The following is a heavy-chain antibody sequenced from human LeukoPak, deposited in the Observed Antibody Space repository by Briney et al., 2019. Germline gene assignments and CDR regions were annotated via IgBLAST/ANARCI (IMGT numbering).Heavy chain of an antibody. CDR2: ISGSGGST. V-gene: IGHV3-23*01. Sequence: TGGSLRLSCAASGFTFSSYAMSWVRQAPGKGLEWVSAISGSGGSTYYADSVKGRFTISRDNSKNTLYLQMHSLSAEDTAVYYCTTRITMIVVVSDYWGQGTLVTVSS. CDR3: TTRITMIVVVSDY. CDR1: GFTFSSYA. J-gene: IGHJ4*02. D-gene: IGHD3-22*01.